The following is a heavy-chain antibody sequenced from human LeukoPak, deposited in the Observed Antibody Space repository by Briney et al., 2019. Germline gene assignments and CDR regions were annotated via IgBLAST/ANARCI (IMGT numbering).Heavy chain of an antibody. V-gene: IGHV1-8*02. CDR2: MNPNSGNT. D-gene: IGHD3-10*01. CDR3: ARGHYYGSGSYYEGDQFDY. J-gene: IGHJ4*02. CDR1: GYTFTGYY. Sequence: ASVKVSCKASGYTFTGYYMHWVRQAPGQGLEWMGWMNPNSGNTGYAQKFQGRVTMTRNTSISTAYMELSSLRSEDTAVYYCARGHYYGSGSYYEGDQFDYWGQGTLVTVSS.